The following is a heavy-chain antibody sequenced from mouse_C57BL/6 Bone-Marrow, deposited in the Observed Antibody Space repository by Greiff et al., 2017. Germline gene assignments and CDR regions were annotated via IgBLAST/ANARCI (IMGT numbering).Heavy chain of an antibody. CDR2: IYPGSGNT. J-gene: IGHJ2*01. Sequence: VQLQQSGAELVRPGASVKLSCKASGYTFTDYYINWVKQRPGQGLEWIARIYPGSGNTYYNEKFKGKATLTAEKSSSTAYMQLSSLTSEDSAVYFCARVIYYYGSDYWGQGTTLTVSS. D-gene: IGHD1-1*01. CDR3: ARVIYYYGSDY. V-gene: IGHV1-76*01. CDR1: GYTFTDYY.